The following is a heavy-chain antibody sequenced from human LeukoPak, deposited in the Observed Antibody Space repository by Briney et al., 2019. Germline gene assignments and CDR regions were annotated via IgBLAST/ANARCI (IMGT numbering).Heavy chain of an antibody. CDR2: IYSGGST. CDR3: ARGKIFGVLYFDY. D-gene: IGHD3-3*01. J-gene: IGHJ4*02. V-gene: IGHV3-66*01. CDR1: GFTVSSNY. Sequence: GGSLRLSCAASGFTVSSNYMSWVRQPPGKGLEWVSVIYSGGSTYYADSVKGRFTISRDNSKNTLYLRMNSLRAEDTAVYYCARGKIFGVLYFDYWGQGTLVTVSS.